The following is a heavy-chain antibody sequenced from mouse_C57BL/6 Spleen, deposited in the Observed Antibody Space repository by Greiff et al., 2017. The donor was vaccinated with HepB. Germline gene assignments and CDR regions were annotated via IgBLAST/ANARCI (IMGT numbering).Heavy chain of an antibody. Sequence: VQLKQSGAELVRPGASVKLSCTASGFNIKDYYMHWVKQRPEQGLEWIGRIDPADGDTEYAPKFQGKATMTADTSSNTAYLQLSSLTSEDTAVYYCTTGAESLIRYFDVWGTGTTVTVSS. CDR3: TTGAESLIRYFDV. J-gene: IGHJ1*03. V-gene: IGHV14-1*01. CDR2: IDPADGDT. CDR1: GFNIKDYY.